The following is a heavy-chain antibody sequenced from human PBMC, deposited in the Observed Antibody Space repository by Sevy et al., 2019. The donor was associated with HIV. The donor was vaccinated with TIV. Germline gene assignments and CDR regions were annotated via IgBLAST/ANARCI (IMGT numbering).Heavy chain of an antibody. CDR1: EFTFSSYA. J-gene: IGHJ6*02. Sequence: GGSLRLSCSASEFTFSSYAMSWVRQAPGKGLEWVSSISGSGGFTYYADFVEGRFIISRDNSKNTLSVQMNSLRAEDTAVYYCAKGFCSGATCPWDYYYYGMDVWGQGTTVTVSS. D-gene: IGHD2-15*01. CDR3: AKGFCSGATCPWDYYYYGMDV. V-gene: IGHV3-23*01. CDR2: ISGSGGFT.